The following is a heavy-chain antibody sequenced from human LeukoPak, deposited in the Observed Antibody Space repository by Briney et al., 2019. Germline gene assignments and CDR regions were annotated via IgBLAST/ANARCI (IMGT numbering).Heavy chain of an antibody. CDR1: GFTFSSYW. CDR2: IKQDGSEK. D-gene: IGHD5-18*01. V-gene: IGHV3-7*01. J-gene: IGHJ4*02. CDR3: ASLNVDTAMVTDY. Sequence: GGSLRLSCATSGFTFSSYWMSWVRQAPGKGLEWVANIKQDGSEKYFVDSVKGRFTISRDNAKNSLYLQMNSLRAEDAAVYYCASLNVDTAMVTDYWGQGTLVTVSS.